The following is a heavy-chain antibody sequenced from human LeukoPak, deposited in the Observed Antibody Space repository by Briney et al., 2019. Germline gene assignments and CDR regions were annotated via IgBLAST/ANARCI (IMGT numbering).Heavy chain of an antibody. Sequence: ASVKVSCKASGGTFSSYAISWVRQAPGQGLEWMGGIIPIFGTANYAQKFQGRVTITADESTSTAYMELSSLRSEDTAVYYCATLWSGYKADIWGQGTMVTVSS. CDR3: ATLWSGYKADI. D-gene: IGHD3-3*01. CDR1: GGTFSSYA. V-gene: IGHV1-69*13. J-gene: IGHJ3*02. CDR2: IIPIFGTA.